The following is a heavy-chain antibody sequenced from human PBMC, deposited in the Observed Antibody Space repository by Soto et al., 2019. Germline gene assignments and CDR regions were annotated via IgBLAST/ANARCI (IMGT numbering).Heavy chain of an antibody. Sequence: PSETLSLTCAVYGGSFSGYYWGWIRQPPGKGLEWIGEINHSGSTNYNPSLKSRVTISVDTSKNQFSLKLSSVTAADTAVYYCARGGSSSWYPYYGMDVWGQGTTVTVSS. D-gene: IGHD6-13*01. V-gene: IGHV4-34*01. CDR3: ARGGSSSWYPYYGMDV. CDR1: GGSFSGYY. J-gene: IGHJ6*02. CDR2: INHSGST.